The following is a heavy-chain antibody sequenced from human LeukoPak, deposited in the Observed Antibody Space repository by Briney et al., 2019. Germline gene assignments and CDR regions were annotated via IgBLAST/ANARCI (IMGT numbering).Heavy chain of an antibody. V-gene: IGHV3-23*01. Sequence: GGSLRLSCAASGFTFSSYAMHWVRQAPGKGLEWVSAISGSGGSTYYADSVKGRFTISRDNSKNTLYLQMNSLRAEDTAVYYCAKLQHGGNSKYFQHWGQGTLVTVSS. CDR3: AKLQHGGNSKYFQH. D-gene: IGHD2-21*02. CDR1: GFTFSSYA. CDR2: ISGSGGST. J-gene: IGHJ1*01.